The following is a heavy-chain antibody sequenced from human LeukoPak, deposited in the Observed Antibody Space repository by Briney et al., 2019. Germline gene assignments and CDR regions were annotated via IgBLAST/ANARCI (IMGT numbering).Heavy chain of an antibody. CDR3: STSSTTMNWFDP. J-gene: IGHJ5*02. Sequence: GGSLRLSCAASRFTFISYAMSWVRQAPGKGLEGVSAISGSGGSTYYADSVKGRFTISREKSKNTLYLQMNSLTAEDTDVYYFSTSSTTMNWFDPWGKGTLVTVSS. CDR2: ISGSGGST. V-gene: IGHV3-23*01. D-gene: IGHD4-17*01. CDR1: RFTFISYA.